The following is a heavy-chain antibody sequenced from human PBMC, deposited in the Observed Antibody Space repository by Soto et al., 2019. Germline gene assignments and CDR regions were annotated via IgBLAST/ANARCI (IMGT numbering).Heavy chain of an antibody. D-gene: IGHD6-19*01. J-gene: IGHJ3*02. Sequence: QVPLVQSGAEVKRSGASVRISCKASGYTFNMHDINWVRQATGQGPEWIGWMNPNSGNTGYAQKFQGRVTMTRDSSITTAYMDLSSLTSEDTAIYYCAREGLYGSIQDNTFDIWGQGTMFSVSS. V-gene: IGHV1-8*01. CDR3: AREGLYGSIQDNTFDI. CDR1: GYTFNMHD. CDR2: MNPNSGNT.